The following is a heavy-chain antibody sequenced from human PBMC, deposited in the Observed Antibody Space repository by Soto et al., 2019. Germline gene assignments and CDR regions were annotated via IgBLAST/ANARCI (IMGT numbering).Heavy chain of an antibody. CDR2: MNVDGSEK. Sequence: ELVESGGGSVQPGGSLRLSCAASGFTSVNYWMNWVRQAPGKGLEWVANMNVDGSEKYFVDSVRGRFTISRDNAKNSLYLQMNSLRAEDTAVYYCARDIMGGTFDIWGQGTMVTVSS. J-gene: IGHJ3*02. CDR3: ARDIMGGTFDI. CDR1: GFTSVNYW. D-gene: IGHD2-8*01. V-gene: IGHV3-7*05.